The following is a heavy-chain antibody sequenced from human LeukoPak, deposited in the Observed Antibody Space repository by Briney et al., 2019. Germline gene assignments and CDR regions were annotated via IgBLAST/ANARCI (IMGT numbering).Heavy chain of an antibody. CDR1: GFTFSSYA. D-gene: IGHD1-14*01. Sequence: PGGSLRLSCAASGFTFSSYAMSWVRQAPGKGLEWVSAISGSGGSTYYADSVKGRFTISRGNSKNTLYLQMNSLRAEDTAVYYCAKDSEEGNRSWFDPWGQGTLVTVSS. J-gene: IGHJ5*02. CDR3: AKDSEEGNRSWFDP. V-gene: IGHV3-23*01. CDR2: ISGSGGST.